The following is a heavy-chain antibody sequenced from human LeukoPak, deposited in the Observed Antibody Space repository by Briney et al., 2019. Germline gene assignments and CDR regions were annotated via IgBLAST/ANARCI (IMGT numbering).Heavy chain of an antibody. CDR2: ISGSGGST. D-gene: IGHD4-17*01. Sequence: GGSLRLSCAASGFTFSSYDMSWVRQAPGKGLEWVSAISGSGGSTYYADSVKGRFTISRDNSEKKLYLQMNSLKTEDTAVYYCTTILYGDSGTFDMWGQGTMVTVSS. J-gene: IGHJ3*02. CDR1: GFTFSSYD. CDR3: TTILYGDSGTFDM. V-gene: IGHV3-23*01.